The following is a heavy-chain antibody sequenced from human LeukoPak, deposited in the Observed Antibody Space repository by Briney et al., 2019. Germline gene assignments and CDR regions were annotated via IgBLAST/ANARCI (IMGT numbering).Heavy chain of an antibody. J-gene: IGHJ4*02. Sequence: GESLKISCKGSGYSFTSYWIGWVRQMPGKGLEWMGIIYPGDSDTRYSPSFQGQVTISAGKSISTAYLQWSSLKASDTAMYYCARAYDSSGYYFDYWGQGTLVTVSS. D-gene: IGHD3-22*01. V-gene: IGHV5-51*01. CDR2: IYPGDSDT. CDR1: GYSFTSYW. CDR3: ARAYDSSGYYFDY.